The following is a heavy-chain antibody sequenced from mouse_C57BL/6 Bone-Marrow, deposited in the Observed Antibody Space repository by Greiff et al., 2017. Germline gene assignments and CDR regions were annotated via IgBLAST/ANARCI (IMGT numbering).Heavy chain of an antibody. CDR3: ATPCDY. J-gene: IGHJ2*01. CDR1: GYTFTSYW. CDR2: IDPSDSYT. Sequence: QVQLQQPGAELVMPGASVKLSCKASGYTFTSYWMHWVKQRPGQGLEWIGEIDPSDSYTNYNQKFKGKSTLTVDKSSSTAYMQLSSLTSEDSAVYYCATPCDYWGQGTTLTVSS. V-gene: IGHV1-69*01.